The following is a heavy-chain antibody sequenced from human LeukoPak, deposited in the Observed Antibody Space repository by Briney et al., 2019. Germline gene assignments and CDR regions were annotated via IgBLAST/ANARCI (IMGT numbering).Heavy chain of an antibody. V-gene: IGHV3-30*02. CDR1: GFTFRSYG. CDR2: IRYDGNNK. CDR3: ATDGNPAYFAY. D-gene: IGHD1-1*01. J-gene: IGHJ4*02. Sequence: PGGSLRLSCAASGFTFRSYGMHWVRQAPGKGLEWVAFIRYDGNNKYYADSVKGRFTIFRDNSRNTLYLQMNSLRADDTALYYCATDGNPAYFAYWGQGTLVTVSS.